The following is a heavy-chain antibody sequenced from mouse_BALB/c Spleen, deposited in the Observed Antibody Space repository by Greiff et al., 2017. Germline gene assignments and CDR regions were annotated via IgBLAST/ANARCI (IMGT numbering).Heavy chain of an antibody. Sequence: EVQLQQSGAELVKPGASVKLSCTASGFNIKDTYMHWVKQRPEQGLEWIGRIDPANGNTKYDPKFQGKATITADTSSNTAYLQLSSLTSEDTAVYYCARDDYVSWFAYWGQGTLVTVSA. D-gene: IGHD2-4*01. CDR2: IDPANGNT. J-gene: IGHJ3*01. V-gene: IGHV14-3*02. CDR3: ARDDYVSWFAY. CDR1: GFNIKDTY.